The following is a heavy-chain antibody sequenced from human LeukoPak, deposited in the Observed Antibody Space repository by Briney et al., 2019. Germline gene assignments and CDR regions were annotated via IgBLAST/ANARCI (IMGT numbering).Heavy chain of an antibody. CDR2: IYYSGST. J-gene: IGHJ4*02. V-gene: IGHV4-39*07. D-gene: IGHD4-17*01. CDR3: ARYGDYGKRGVDY. CDR1: GGSISSSSYY. Sequence: PSETLSLTCTVSGGSISSSSYYWGWIRQPPGKGLEWIGSIYYSGSTYYNPSLKSRVTISVDTSKNQFSLKLSSVTAADTAVYYCARYGDYGKRGVDYWGQGTLVTVSS.